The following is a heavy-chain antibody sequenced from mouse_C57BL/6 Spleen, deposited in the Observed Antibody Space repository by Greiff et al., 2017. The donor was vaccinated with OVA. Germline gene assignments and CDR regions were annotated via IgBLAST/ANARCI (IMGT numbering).Heavy chain of an antibody. CDR3: ARRRAYPWYFDV. CDR2: IYPGSGST. Sequence: QVQLQQPGAELVKPGASVKMSCKASGYTFTSYWITWVKQRPGQGLEWIGDIYPGSGSTNYNEKFKSKATLTVDTSSSTAYMQLSSLTSEDSAVYYCARRRAYPWYFDVWGTGTTVTVSS. J-gene: IGHJ1*03. D-gene: IGHD2-10*01. CDR1: GYTFTSYW. V-gene: IGHV1-55*01.